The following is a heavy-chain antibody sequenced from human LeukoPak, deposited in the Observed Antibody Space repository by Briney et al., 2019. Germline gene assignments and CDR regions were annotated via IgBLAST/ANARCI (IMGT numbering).Heavy chain of an antibody. D-gene: IGHD3-16*02. J-gene: IGHJ3*02. Sequence: GESLKISCKGSGYSFTSYWIGWVRQMPGKGLEWMGIIYPGDSDTRYSPSFQGQVTISADKSISTAYLQWSSLKASDTAMYYCARGGVELSPPVEAFDIWGQGTMVTVSS. V-gene: IGHV5-51*01. CDR3: ARGGVELSPPVEAFDI. CDR1: GYSFTSYW. CDR2: IYPGDSDT.